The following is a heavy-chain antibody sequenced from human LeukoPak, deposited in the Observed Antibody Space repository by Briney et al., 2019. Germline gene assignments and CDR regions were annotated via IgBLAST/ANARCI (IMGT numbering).Heavy chain of an antibody. CDR1: GFTFSSYG. V-gene: IGHV3-23*01. CDR2: ISGSGGST. J-gene: IGHJ6*03. CDR3: AKGGYSIAAYYYYYYMDV. Sequence: GGSLRLSCAASGFTFSSYGMNWVRQAPGKGLEWVSAISGSGGSTYYADSVKGRFTISRDNSKNTLYLQMNSLRAEDTAVYYCAKGGYSIAAYYYYYYMDVWGKGTTVTVSS. D-gene: IGHD6-25*01.